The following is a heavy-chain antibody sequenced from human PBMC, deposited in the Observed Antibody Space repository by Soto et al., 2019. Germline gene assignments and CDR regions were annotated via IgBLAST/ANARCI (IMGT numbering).Heavy chain of an antibody. V-gene: IGHV4-39*01. CDR1: GDSISSNNYH. J-gene: IGHJ4*02. Sequence: QLQLQESGPGLVKPSETLSLTCTVSGDSISSNNYHWGWIRQPPGKGLEWIGSMYHSGNTYHNPSLKSRVTISVDTSKNQFSRNLRSVTAADTAVYYCARHRGPTGPNYWGQGTLVTVSS. CDR2: MYHSGNT. CDR3: ARHRGPTGPNY. D-gene: IGHD3-10*01.